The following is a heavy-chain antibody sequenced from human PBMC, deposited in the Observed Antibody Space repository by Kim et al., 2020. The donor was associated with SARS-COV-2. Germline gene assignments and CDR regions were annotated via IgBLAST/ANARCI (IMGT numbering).Heavy chain of an antibody. V-gene: IGHV4-34*01. J-gene: IGHJ6*03. Sequence: NPSLKSRVTISVDTSKNQCSLKLSSVTAADTAVYYCARRRKQQLGYYMDVWGKGTTVTVSS. CDR3: ARRRKQQLGYYMDV. D-gene: IGHD6-13*01.